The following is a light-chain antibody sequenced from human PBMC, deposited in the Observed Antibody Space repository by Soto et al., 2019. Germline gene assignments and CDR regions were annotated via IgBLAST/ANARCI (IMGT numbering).Light chain of an antibody. CDR3: EQYGSSPRT. CDR1: QSVTSNY. V-gene: IGKV3-20*01. CDR2: GIS. Sequence: EIVLTQSPGTLSLSPGERATLSCRASQSVTSNYFAWYQQKPGQAPRLLIYGISSRATGIPDRFSGSGSGTDFSLTISRLEPEDFAVYYCEQYGSSPRTFGQGTKVEIK. J-gene: IGKJ1*01.